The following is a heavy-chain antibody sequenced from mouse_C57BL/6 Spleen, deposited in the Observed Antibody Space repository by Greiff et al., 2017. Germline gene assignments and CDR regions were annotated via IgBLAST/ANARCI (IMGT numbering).Heavy chain of an antibody. J-gene: IGHJ3*01. CDR1: GYSITSGYY. CDR2: ISYDGSN. D-gene: IGHD2-3*01. CDR3: ARGGLHDGYYGFAY. Sequence: EVQLVESGPGLVKPSQSLSLTCSVTGYSITSGYYWNWIRQFPGNKLEWMGYISYDGSNNYNPSLKNRISITRDTSKNQFFLKLNSVTTEDTATYYCARGGLHDGYYGFAYWGQGTLVTVSA. V-gene: IGHV3-6*01.